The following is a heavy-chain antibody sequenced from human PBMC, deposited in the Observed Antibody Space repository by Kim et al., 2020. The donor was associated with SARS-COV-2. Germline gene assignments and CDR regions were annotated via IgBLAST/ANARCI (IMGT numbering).Heavy chain of an antibody. J-gene: IGHJ6*02. Sequence: GESLKISCKGSGYSFTSYWIGWVRQMPGKGLEWMGIIYPGDSDTRYSPSFQGQVTISADKSISTAYLQWSSLKASDTAMYYCARSASFKTTVTTFISYYYYGMDVWGQGTTVTVSS. CDR2: IYPGDSDT. CDR3: ARSASFKTTVTTFISYYYYGMDV. D-gene: IGHD4-17*01. CDR1: GYSFTSYW. V-gene: IGHV5-51*01.